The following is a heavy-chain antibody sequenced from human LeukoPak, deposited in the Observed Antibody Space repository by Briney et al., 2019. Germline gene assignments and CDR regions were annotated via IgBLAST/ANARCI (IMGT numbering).Heavy chain of an antibody. CDR3: ARVMEGAIDY. V-gene: IGHV4-34*01. D-gene: IGHD1-26*01. CDR1: GGSFSGYY. CDR2: INHSGST. Sequence: SETLSLTCAVYGGSFSGYYWSWIRQPPGKGLEWIGEINHSGSTNYNPSLKSRVTISVDTSKNRFSLKLSSVTAADTAVYYCARVMEGAIDYWGQGTLVTVSS. J-gene: IGHJ4*02.